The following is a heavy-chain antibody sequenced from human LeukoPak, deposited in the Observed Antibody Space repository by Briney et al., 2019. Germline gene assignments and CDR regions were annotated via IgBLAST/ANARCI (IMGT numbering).Heavy chain of an antibody. CDR2: IRYDGSSK. CDR1: GFTFSNYG. J-gene: IGHJ4*02. CDR3: AKGGYYDSSDYTYFDS. V-gene: IGHV3-30*02. Sequence: PGGSLRLSCAASGFTFSNYGMHWVRQAPGKGLEWVAFIRYDGSSKYHADSVKGRFTISRDNSKNTLYLQMNSLRAGELAVYYCAKGGYYDSSDYTYFDSWGQGTLVTVSS. D-gene: IGHD3-22*01.